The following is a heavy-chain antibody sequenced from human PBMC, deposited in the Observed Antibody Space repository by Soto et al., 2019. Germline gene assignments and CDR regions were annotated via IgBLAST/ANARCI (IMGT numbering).Heavy chain of an antibody. CDR1: GFTFSNYA. Sequence: EVQLLESGGGLVQPGGSLRLSCAASGFTFSNYAMSWVRQAPGKGLEWVSAISGSGGSTYYADSVKGRFTISRDNSKNTLYLQMNCLRAEDTAVYYCAKSRGYSYGADFDYWGQGTLVTVSS. V-gene: IGHV3-23*01. CDR2: ISGSGGST. J-gene: IGHJ4*02. D-gene: IGHD5-18*01. CDR3: AKSRGYSYGADFDY.